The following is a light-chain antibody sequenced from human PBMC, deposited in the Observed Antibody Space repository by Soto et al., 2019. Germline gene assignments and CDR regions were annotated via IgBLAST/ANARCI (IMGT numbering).Light chain of an antibody. V-gene: IGLV2-14*01. J-gene: IGLJ1*01. CDR1: SSDVGGYNY. CDR2: EVS. Sequence: QSVLTQPASVSGSPGQSITISCTGTSSDVGGYNYVSWYQHHPGRAPKLMIYEVSNRPSGVSHRFSGSKSGNTASLTISGLQPEDEADYYCSSYTTSSTLVFGTGTKLTVL. CDR3: SSYTTSSTLV.